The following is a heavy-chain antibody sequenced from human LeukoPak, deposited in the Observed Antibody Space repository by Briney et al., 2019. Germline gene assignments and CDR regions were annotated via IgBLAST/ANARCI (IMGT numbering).Heavy chain of an antibody. Sequence: PGRSPRLSCAASGFTFSSYAVSWVRQAPGKWLEWVSSISGSGGSTYSADYVKGRFTISRDNSKNTLYLQMNSLRAEDTALYYCAKDRSCTNDICHGDFDYWGQGTLVTVSS. CDR1: GFTFSSYA. D-gene: IGHD2-8*01. CDR3: AKDRSCTNDICHGDFDY. V-gene: IGHV3-23*01. J-gene: IGHJ4*02. CDR2: ISGSGGST.